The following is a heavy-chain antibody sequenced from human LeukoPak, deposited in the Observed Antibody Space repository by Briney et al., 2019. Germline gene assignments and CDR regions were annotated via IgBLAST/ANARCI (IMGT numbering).Heavy chain of an antibody. CDR1: GFIFSSYG. CDR2: ISSSSSYI. CDR3: ARVRRELLSPEFDY. D-gene: IGHD1-26*01. Sequence: GTSLRLSCAASGFIFSSYGMNWVRQAPGKGLEWVSFISSSSSYIYYADSVKGRFTISRANAKNSLYLQMNSLRAEDTAVYYCARVRRELLSPEFDYWGQGTLVTVSS. V-gene: IGHV3-21*01. J-gene: IGHJ4*02.